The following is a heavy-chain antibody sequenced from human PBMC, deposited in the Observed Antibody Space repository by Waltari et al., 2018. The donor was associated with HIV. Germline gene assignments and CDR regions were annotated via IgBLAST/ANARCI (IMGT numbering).Heavy chain of an antibody. CDR2: IKEDGREK. V-gene: IGHV3-7*01. Sequence: EVQLVESGGGLVQPGGSLRLSCAASGFTFSSYWMIWVRQAPGKGLEWVANIKEDGREKYYVDSVKGRFTISRDNAKNSLHLQMNSLRVDDTAVYYCARDGKLAKYSCDYWGQGTLVTVSS. D-gene: IGHD5-18*01. CDR3: ARDGKLAKYSCDY. CDR1: GFTFSSYW. J-gene: IGHJ4*02.